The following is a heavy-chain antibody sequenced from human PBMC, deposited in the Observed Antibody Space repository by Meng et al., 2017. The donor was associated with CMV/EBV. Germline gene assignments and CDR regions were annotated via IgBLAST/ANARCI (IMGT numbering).Heavy chain of an antibody. CDR1: GFTFDDYT. CDR2: ISWDGGST. CDR3: AKDKGGGLDY. V-gene: IGHV3-43*01. Sequence: GEFLKISCAASGFTFDDYTMHWVRQAPGKGLEWVSLISWDGGSTYYADSVKGRFTISRDNSKNSLYLQMNSLRTEDTALYYCAKDKGGGLDYWGQGTLVTVSS. J-gene: IGHJ4*02.